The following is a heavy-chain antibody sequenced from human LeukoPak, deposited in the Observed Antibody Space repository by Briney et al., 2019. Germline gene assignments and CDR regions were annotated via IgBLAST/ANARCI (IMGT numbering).Heavy chain of an antibody. CDR3: AKDGYNTKDAFDI. Sequence: GGSLRLSCAASGFTFSSYGMHWVRQAPGKGLEWVAFIRYDGSNKYYADSVKGRFTISRDNSKNTLYLQMNSLRAEDTAVYYCAKDGYNTKDAFDIWGQGTMVTVSS. D-gene: IGHD5-24*01. J-gene: IGHJ3*02. CDR1: GFTFSSYG. V-gene: IGHV3-30*02. CDR2: IRYDGSNK.